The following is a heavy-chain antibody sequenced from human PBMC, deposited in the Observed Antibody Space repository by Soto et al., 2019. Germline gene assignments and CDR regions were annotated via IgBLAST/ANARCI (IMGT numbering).Heavy chain of an antibody. D-gene: IGHD2-21*02. J-gene: IGHJ4*02. CDR1: GFTFSSYS. CDR3: ARDSSGGNSEYYFDY. CDR2: ISSSSSYI. V-gene: IGHV3-21*01. Sequence: GESLKISCAASGFTFSSYSMNWVRQAPGKGLEWVSSISSSSSYIYYADSVKGRFTISRDNAKNSLYLQMNSLRAEDTAVYYCARDSSGGNSEYYFDYWGQGTLGTVSS.